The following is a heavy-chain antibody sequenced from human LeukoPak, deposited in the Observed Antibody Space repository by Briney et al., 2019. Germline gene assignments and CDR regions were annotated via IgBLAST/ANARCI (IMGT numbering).Heavy chain of an antibody. CDR3: ARIIDSSGYDDVFDI. CDR2: ISYGRRT. CDR1: GASISSRSYY. J-gene: IGHJ3*02. D-gene: IGHD3-22*01. Sequence: SETLPLTCTVSGASISSRSYYWGWIRQPPGKGLEWIGSISYGRRTYYNPSLKSRVTISVDTSEKQLSLNLTSVIAADTAIYYCARIIDSSGYDDVFDIWGQGTTLTVSS. V-gene: IGHV4-39*07.